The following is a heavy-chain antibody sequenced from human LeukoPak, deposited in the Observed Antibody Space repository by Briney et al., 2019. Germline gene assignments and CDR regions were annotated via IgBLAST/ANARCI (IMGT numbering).Heavy chain of an antibody. J-gene: IGHJ4*02. CDR1: GGPISSHY. V-gene: IGHV4-59*11. D-gene: IGHD5-18*01. CDR3: ARDADTAMVRYFDY. Sequence: SETLSLTCTVSGGPISSHYWSWIRQSPGKGLEWIGYIYYSGSTNYNPSLKSRVTISVDTSKNQFSLKLSSVAAADTAVYYCARDADTAMVRYFDYWGQGTLVTVSS. CDR2: IYYSGST.